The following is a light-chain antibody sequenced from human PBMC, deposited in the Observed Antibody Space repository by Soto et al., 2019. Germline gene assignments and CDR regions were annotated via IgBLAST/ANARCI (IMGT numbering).Light chain of an antibody. CDR2: GAS. J-gene: IGKJ5*01. V-gene: IGKV3-15*01. CDR3: QQYNNWPIT. CDR1: QSVSSN. Sequence: EIVMTQSPATLSVSPGERATLSCRASQSVSSNLAWYQQKPGQAPRLLISGASTRATGIPARFSGSGSETEFTLSISSLQSEDSAIDHCQQYNNWPITFGQGTRLEI.